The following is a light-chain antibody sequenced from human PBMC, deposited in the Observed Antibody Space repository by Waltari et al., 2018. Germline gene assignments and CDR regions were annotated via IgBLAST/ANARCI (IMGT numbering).Light chain of an antibody. CDR2: GAS. Sequence: EKVMTQSPATLSVSPGERATRSCRASQSISTNLAWYQQKPGQAPRLPIYGASTRATGIPARFSGSGSGTEFTLSISSLQSEDFAIYYCQQYNNWPRTFGQGTKVEIK. J-gene: IGKJ1*01. CDR1: QSISTN. CDR3: QQYNNWPRT. V-gene: IGKV3-15*01.